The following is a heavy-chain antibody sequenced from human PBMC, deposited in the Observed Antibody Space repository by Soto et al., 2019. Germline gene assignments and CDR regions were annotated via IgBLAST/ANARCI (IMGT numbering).Heavy chain of an antibody. CDR2: SSGSVGST. D-gene: IGHD4-17*01. Sequence: GGSLRPSCVASGFTLRDAMSWVRQATGKGLEWVGASSGSVGSTYYADPVKGRFTISRDNSKNTLYLQMNSLRAEDTAVYYCAKDLDYGGNHDYWGQGTLVTVSS. J-gene: IGHJ4*02. V-gene: IGHV3-23*01. CDR1: GFTLRDA. CDR3: AKDLDYGGNHDY.